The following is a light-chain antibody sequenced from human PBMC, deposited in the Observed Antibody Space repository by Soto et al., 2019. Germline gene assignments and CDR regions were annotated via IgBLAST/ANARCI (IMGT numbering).Light chain of an antibody. CDR2: AVN. Sequence: QSVLTQAASVSGSPGQSITISCTGTSSDIGAYHYVSWYQQRPGKAPKLMIYAVNNRPSGISNRFSGSKSGNTASLTISGLQAEDEAVYYCFSYTTSDTVLFGGGTNLTVL. J-gene: IGLJ2*01. V-gene: IGLV2-14*01. CDR3: FSYTTSDTVL. CDR1: SSDIGAYHY.